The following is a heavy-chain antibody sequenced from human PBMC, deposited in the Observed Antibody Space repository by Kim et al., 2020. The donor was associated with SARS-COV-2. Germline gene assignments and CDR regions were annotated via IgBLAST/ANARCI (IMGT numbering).Heavy chain of an antibody. CDR1: GFTFSSYG. J-gene: IGHJ1*01. D-gene: IGHD4-4*01. V-gene: IGHV3-33*08. CDR3: VRDSNKLFYTEDYFQD. Sequence: GGSLRLSCAASGFTFSSYGLHWVRQAPGKGLEWVALIGYDDNKYYADSVEGRFTVSRDNSKKMVFLQMKSLRAEDTAVYYCVRDSNKLFYTEDYFQDWGQGTLVTVSS. CDR2: IGYDDNK.